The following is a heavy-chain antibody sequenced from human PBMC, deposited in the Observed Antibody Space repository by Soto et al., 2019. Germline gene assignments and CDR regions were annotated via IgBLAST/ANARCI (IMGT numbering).Heavy chain of an antibody. V-gene: IGHV1-69*01. D-gene: IGHD1-26*01. J-gene: IGHJ4*02. Sequence: QVQLVQSGAEVKKPGSSVKVSCKASGGTFSSYSINWVRQAPGQGLEWMGEIIPIFGTANYAEKFQGRVTITADDSTSTAYMELSSLRSADTAVYYCARDGGRDSGGIDYWGQGTLVTVSS. CDR1: GGTFSSYS. CDR2: IIPIFGTA. CDR3: ARDGGRDSGGIDY.